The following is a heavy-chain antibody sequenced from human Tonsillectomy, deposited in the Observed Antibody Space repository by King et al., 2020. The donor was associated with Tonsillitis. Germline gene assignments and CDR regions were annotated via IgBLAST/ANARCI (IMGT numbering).Heavy chain of an antibody. CDR3: TSRGCCYYYYYGMDV. D-gene: IGHD2-8*01. CDR1: GFTFSNAW. Sequence: VQLVESGGGLVKPGGSLRLSCAASGFTFSNAWMSWVRQAPGKGLEWVGRIKSKTDGGTTDYAAPVKGRFTISRDDSKNTLYLQMNSLKTEDTAVYYCTSRGCCYYYYYGMDVWGQGTTVTVSS. CDR2: IKSKTDGGTT. V-gene: IGHV3-15*01. J-gene: IGHJ6*02.